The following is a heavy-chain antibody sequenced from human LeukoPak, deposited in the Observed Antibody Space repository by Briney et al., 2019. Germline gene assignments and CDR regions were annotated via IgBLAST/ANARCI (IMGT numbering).Heavy chain of an antibody. V-gene: IGHV1-18*01. CDR2: ISAYNGNT. J-gene: IGHJ4*02. CDR3: ARDLYRGDYGDLGY. Sequence: EASVKVPCKASGYTFTCYGVNWVRQAPGQGLEWMGWISAYNGNTDYAQRFQGRVTMTTDTSTSTVYMELRSLRSDDAAVYYCARDLYRGDYGDLGYWGQGTLVTVSS. D-gene: IGHD4-17*01. CDR1: GYTFTCYG.